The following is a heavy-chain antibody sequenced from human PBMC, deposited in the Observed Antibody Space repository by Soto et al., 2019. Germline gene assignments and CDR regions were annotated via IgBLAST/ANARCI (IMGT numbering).Heavy chain of an antibody. V-gene: IGHV3-23*01. CDR1: GFTFSSYA. D-gene: IGHD2-2*01. CDR3: AREGIVVVPAAYDAFDI. J-gene: IGHJ3*02. CDR2: ISGSGGST. Sequence: GGSLRLSCAASGFTFSSYAMSWVRQAPGKGLEWVSAISGSGGSTYYADSVKGRFTISRDNSKNTLYLQMNSLRAEDTAVYYCAREGIVVVPAAYDAFDIWGQGTMVTVSS.